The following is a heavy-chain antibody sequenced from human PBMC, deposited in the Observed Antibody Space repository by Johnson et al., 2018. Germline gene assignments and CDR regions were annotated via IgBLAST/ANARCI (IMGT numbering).Heavy chain of an antibody. CDR1: GFTFSSYA. Sequence: VQLVQSGGGLVQPGGSLRLSCAASGFTFSSYAMSWVRQAPGKGLERVSAIRDAGTSTYYVDSVTGRFTIPSDNSKNRLYLQMNSRRDEDPAVYYCAKVATPQKAVLAEYFQHWGQGTLVTVSS. J-gene: IGHJ1*01. CDR2: IRDAGTST. D-gene: IGHD3-3*01. CDR3: AKVATPQKAVLAEYFQH. V-gene: IGHV3-23*04.